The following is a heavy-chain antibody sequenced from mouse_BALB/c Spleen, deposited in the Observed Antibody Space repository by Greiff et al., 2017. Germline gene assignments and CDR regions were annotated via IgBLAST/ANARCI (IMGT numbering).Heavy chain of an antibody. CDR1: GFTFSSYG. CDR2: ISSGGSYT. CDR3: ARLRDSIYAMDY. J-gene: IGHJ4*01. V-gene: IGHV5-6*02. Sequence: DVMLVESGGDLVKPGGSLKLSCAASGFTFSSYGMSWVRQTPDKRLEWVATISSGGSYTYYPDSVKGRFTISRDNAKNTLYLQMSSLKSEDTAMYYCARLRDSIYAMDYWGQGTSVTVSS.